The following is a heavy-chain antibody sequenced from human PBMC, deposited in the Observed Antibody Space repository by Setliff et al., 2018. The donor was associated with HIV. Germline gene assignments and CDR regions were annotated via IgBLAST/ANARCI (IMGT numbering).Heavy chain of an antibody. CDR2: ISYDGSNK. D-gene: IGHD3-22*01. CDR1: GFTFSSYA. V-gene: IGHV3-30*01. Sequence: PGGSLRLSCAASGFTFSSYAMHWVRQAPGKGLEWVAVISYDGSNKYYADAVKGRFTISRDNSKNTVFLQMNSLRAEDTAAYYCAKDGDFYYDSRGDAFDIWGQGTMVTVSS. J-gene: IGHJ3*02. CDR3: AKDGDFYYDSRGDAFDI.